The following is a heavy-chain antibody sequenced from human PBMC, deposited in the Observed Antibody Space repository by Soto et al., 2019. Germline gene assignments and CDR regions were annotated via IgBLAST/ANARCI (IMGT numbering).Heavy chain of an antibody. V-gene: IGHV4-39*01. CDR3: ARSGYYYMDV. Sequence: TLSLTCTVSGGSISSSSYYWGWIRQPPGKGLEWIGSIYYSGSTYYNPSLKSRVTISVDTSKNQFSLKLSSVTAADTAVYYCARSGYYYMDVWGKGTTVTVSS. CDR1: GGSISSSSYY. CDR2: IYYSGST. D-gene: IGHD3-10*01. J-gene: IGHJ6*03.